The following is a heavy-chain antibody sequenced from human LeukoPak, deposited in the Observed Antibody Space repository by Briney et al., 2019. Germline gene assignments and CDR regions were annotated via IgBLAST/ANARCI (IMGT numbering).Heavy chain of an antibody. D-gene: IGHD3-10*01. J-gene: IGHJ4*02. V-gene: IGHV4-4*07. CDR2: IYTSEST. CDR3: ARGLWFGDENPPYFDY. Sequence: SETLSLTCTVSGGPFSTYYWSWIRQPAGKGLEWIGRIYTSESTNYNPSLKSRVTISVDTSRNQFSLKLSSVTAADTAVYYCARGLWFGDENPPYFDYWGQGILVTVSS. CDR1: GGPFSTYY.